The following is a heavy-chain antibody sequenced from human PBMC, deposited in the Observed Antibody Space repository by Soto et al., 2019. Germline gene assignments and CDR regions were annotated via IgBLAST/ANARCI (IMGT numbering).Heavy chain of an antibody. V-gene: IGHV5-51*01. CDR2: IYPGDSDT. Sequence: VSLKISCKGSGYSFTSYWIGWVRQMPGKGLEWMGIIYPGDSDTRYSPSFQGQVTISADKSISTAYLQWSSLKASDTAMYYCARFLTAKALPFDAFDIWGQGTMVTVSS. D-gene: IGHD5-18*01. J-gene: IGHJ3*02. CDR3: ARFLTAKALPFDAFDI. CDR1: GYSFTSYW.